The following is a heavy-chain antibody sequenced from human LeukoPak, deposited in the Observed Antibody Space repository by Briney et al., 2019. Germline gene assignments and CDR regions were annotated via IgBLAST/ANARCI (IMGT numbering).Heavy chain of an antibody. Sequence: GASVKVSCKASGGTFSSYAISWVRQAPGQGLEWMGGIIPIFSTANYAQKFQGRVTITADESTSTAYMELSSLRSEDTAVYYCARDGFYDSSGYPTDYWGQGTLVTVSS. CDR2: IIPIFSTA. CDR1: GGTFSSYA. J-gene: IGHJ4*02. V-gene: IGHV1-69*01. CDR3: ARDGFYDSSGYPTDY. D-gene: IGHD3-22*01.